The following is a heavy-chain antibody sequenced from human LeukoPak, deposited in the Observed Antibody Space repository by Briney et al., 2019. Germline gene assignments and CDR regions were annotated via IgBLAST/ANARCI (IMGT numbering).Heavy chain of an antibody. CDR2: IYYSGST. V-gene: IGHV4-59*08. CDR1: GGSISSYY. CDR3: ARVGGMVRGFIITYYFDY. Sequence: SETLSLTCTVSGGSISSYYWSWIRQPPGKGLEWIGYIYYSGSTNYNPSLKSRVTISVDTSKNQFSLKLSSVTAADTAVYYCARVGGMVRGFIITYYFDYWGQGPLVTVSS. D-gene: IGHD3-10*01. J-gene: IGHJ4*02.